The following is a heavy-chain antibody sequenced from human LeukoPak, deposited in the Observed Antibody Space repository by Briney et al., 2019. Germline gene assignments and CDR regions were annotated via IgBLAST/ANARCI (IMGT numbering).Heavy chain of an antibody. CDR1: GFTFSSYW. Sequence: GGTLRLSCAASGFTFSSYWMHWVRQAPGKGLVWVSRINSDGTSTSYADSVKGRFTISRDNAKNTLYLQMNSLRAEDTAVYYCARAREMATNHNADTWGQGTLVTVSS. CDR3: ARAREMATNHNADT. J-gene: IGHJ5*02. V-gene: IGHV3-74*01. D-gene: IGHD5-24*01. CDR2: INSDGTST.